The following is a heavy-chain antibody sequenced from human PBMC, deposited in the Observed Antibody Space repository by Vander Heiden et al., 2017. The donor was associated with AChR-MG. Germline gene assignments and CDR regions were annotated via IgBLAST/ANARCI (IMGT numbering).Heavy chain of an antibody. CDR1: GFTFDDYA. CDR3: AKGEVAAAGTSVDY. D-gene: IGHD6-13*01. Sequence: EVQLVESGGGLVQPGRSLRLSCAASGFTFDDYAMHWVRQAPGKGLEWVSGISWNSGSIGYADSVKGRFTISRDNAKNSLYLQMNSLRAGDTALYYCAKGEVAAAGTSVDYWGQGTLVTVSS. V-gene: IGHV3-9*01. J-gene: IGHJ4*02. CDR2: ISWNSGSI.